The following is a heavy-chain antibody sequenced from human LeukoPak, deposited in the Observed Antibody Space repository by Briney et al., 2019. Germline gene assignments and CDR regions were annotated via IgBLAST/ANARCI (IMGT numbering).Heavy chain of an antibody. CDR3: AHRKNYYDSSVFDN. CDR2: IYWDDDR. D-gene: IGHD3-22*01. V-gene: IGHV2-5*02. Sequence: SGPTLVNPTQTLTLTCTFSGFSLNTRGVGVGWIRQPPGRALEWLALIYWDDDRRYSPSLKSRLTITKDTSRNQVVLTMTNMDPVDTATYFCAHRKNYYDSSVFDNWGQGTLVTISS. CDR1: GFSLNTRGVG. J-gene: IGHJ4*02.